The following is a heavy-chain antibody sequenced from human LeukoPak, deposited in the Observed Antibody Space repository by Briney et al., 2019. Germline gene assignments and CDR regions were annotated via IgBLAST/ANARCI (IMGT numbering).Heavy chain of an antibody. CDR1: GGSISSYY. Sequence: PSETLSLTCTVSGGSISSYYWSWIRQPPGKGLEWIGYIYYSGSTKYNPSLKSRVTISVDTSKNQFSLKLNSVTAADTAVYYCARAPPYYDILTGYWRYYGMDVWGQGTTVTVSS. J-gene: IGHJ6*02. V-gene: IGHV4-59*01. D-gene: IGHD3-9*01. CDR3: ARAPPYYDILTGYWRYYGMDV. CDR2: IYYSGST.